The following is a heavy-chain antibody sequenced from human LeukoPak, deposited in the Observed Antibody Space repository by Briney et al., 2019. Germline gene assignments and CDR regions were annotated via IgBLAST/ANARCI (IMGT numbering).Heavy chain of an antibody. V-gene: IGHV3-48*03. CDR1: GFTFNTYE. Sequence: PGGSLRLSCAASGFTFNTYEMNWVRQAPGKGLEWLAYIASSGSTTYYADYVKGRFTISRDNAKNSLYLQMNSLRADDTAAYYCARGGWHYVFNYWGQGTLVTVSS. J-gene: IGHJ4*02. D-gene: IGHD6-19*01. CDR2: IASSGSTT. CDR3: ARGGWHYVFNY.